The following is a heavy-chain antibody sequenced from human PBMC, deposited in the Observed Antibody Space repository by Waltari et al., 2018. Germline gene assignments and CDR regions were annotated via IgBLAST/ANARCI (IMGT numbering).Heavy chain of an antibody. J-gene: IGHJ3*02. CDR1: GFTFSSYS. V-gene: IGHV3-21*01. CDR3: ARDIGGGVGAADAFDI. CDR2: ISSSSSYI. Sequence: EVQLVESGGGLVKPGGSLRLSCAASGFTFSSYSMHWVRQAPGKGLEWVSSISSSSSYIYYADSVKGRFTISRDNAKNSLYLQMNSLRAEDTAVYYCARDIGGGVGAADAFDIWGQGTMVTVSS. D-gene: IGHD1-26*01.